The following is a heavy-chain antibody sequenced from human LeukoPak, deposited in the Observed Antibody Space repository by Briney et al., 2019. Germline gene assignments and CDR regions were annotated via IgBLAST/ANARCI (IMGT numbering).Heavy chain of an antibody. D-gene: IGHD3-22*01. CDR2: ISYDGSNK. CDR3: ARDRDYYDSSGYGLDY. J-gene: IGHJ4*02. CDR1: GFTFSSYA. Sequence: GRSLRLSCAASGFTFSSYAMHWVRQAPGKGLEWVAVISYDGSNKYYTDSVKGRFTISRDNSKNTLYLQMNSLRAEDTAVYYCARDRDYYDSSGYGLDYWGQGTLVTVSS. V-gene: IGHV3-30*04.